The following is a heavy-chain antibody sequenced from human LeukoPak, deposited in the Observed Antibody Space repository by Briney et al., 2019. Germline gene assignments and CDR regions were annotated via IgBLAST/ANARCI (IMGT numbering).Heavy chain of an antibody. CDR3: ARAIAAAGTPYYFDY. V-gene: IGHV5-51*01. D-gene: IGHD6-13*01. Sequence: GASLKISCKGSGSRFTSYWIGWVRQMPGKGLEWMGIIYPGDSDTRYSPSFQGQVTISADKSITTAYLQWSSLKASDTAMYYCARAIAAAGTPYYFDYWGQGTLVTVSS. CDR1: GSRFTSYW. CDR2: IYPGDSDT. J-gene: IGHJ4*02.